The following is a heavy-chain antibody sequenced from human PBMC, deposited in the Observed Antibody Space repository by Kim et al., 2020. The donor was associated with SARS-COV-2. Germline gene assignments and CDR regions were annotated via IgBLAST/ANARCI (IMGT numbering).Heavy chain of an antibody. CDR2: IWYDGSNK. Sequence: GGSLRLSCAASGFTFSSYGMHWVRQAPGKGLEWVAVIWYDGSNKYYADSVKGRFTISRDNSKNTLYLQMNSLRAEDTAVYYCARDGVTGPSYYYYYYGMDVWGRGTTVTVSS. J-gene: IGHJ6*02. CDR1: GFTFSSYG. CDR3: ARDGVTGPSYYYYYYGMDV. V-gene: IGHV3-33*01. D-gene: IGHD1-20*01.